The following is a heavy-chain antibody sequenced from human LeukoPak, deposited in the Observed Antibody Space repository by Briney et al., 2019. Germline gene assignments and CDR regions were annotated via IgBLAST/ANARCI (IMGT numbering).Heavy chain of an antibody. Sequence: PGGSLRLSCTASGFTFSTYATHWVRQAPGKGLEYVSGISGNGRSTFYGSSVKGRFTVSRDKSKDTLYLQMGSLRVEDMAVYYCTRDIGRLRGDAFDFWGQGTMVTVSS. CDR3: TRDIGRLRGDAFDF. D-gene: IGHD2-15*01. CDR1: GFTFSTYA. J-gene: IGHJ3*01. CDR2: ISGNGRST. V-gene: IGHV3-64*01.